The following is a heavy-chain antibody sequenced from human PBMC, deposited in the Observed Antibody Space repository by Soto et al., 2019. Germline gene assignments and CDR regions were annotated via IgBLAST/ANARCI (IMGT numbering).Heavy chain of an antibody. CDR2: IYTSGST. CDR3: ARAEGSYGYAVNYYYYGMDV. CDR1: GGSISSYY. D-gene: IGHD5-18*01. J-gene: IGHJ6*02. Sequence: SETLSLTCTVSGGSISSYYWSWIRQPAGKGLEWIGRIYTSGSTNYNPSLKSRVTMSVDTSKNQFSLKLSSVTAADTAVYYCARAEGSYGYAVNYYYYGMDVWGQGTTVTVSS. V-gene: IGHV4-4*07.